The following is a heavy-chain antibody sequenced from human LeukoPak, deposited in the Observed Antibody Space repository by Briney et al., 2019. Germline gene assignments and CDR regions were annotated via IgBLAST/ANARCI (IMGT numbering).Heavy chain of an antibody. J-gene: IGHJ4*02. V-gene: IGHV4-30-2*01. CDR3: AREARIAAAGYDY. CDR2: IYHSGST. CDR1: GGSISSGGYY. D-gene: IGHD6-13*01. Sequence: SETLSLTCTVSGGSISSGGYYWSWIRQPPGKGLEWIGYIYHSGSTYYNPSLKSRVTISVDRSKNQFSLKLSSVTAADTAVYYCAREARIAAAGYDYWGQGTLVTVSS.